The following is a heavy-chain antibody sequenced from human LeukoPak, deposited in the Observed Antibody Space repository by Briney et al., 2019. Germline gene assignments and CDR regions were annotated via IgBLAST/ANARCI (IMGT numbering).Heavy chain of an antibody. CDR2: INHRGST. CDR3: ARGRGAARFVTIEFDY. Sequence: SETLSPTCAVYGGSFSGYHWRWIRQPPGKGLEWIGEINHRGSTNYNASLKSRVTMSVDTSKTQVSLKLSSVTAADTAVYYCARGRGAARFVTIEFDYWGQGALVTGSS. D-gene: IGHD6-6*01. CDR1: GGSFSGYH. V-gene: IGHV4-34*01. J-gene: IGHJ4*02.